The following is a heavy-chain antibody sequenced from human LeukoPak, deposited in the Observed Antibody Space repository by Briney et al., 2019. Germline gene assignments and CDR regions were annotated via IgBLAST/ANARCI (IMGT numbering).Heavy chain of an antibody. CDR1: GYTSTDYY. CDR2: VDPEDGET. D-gene: IGHD1-26*01. J-gene: IGHJ5*02. CDR3: ATGRVGATCCWFDP. Sequence: APVKASCKVSGYTSTDYYMHWVQQAPGKGLEWMGLVDPEDGETIYAEKFQGRVTITADTSTDTAYMELSSLRSEDTAVYYCATGRVGATCCWFDPWGQGTLATVSS. V-gene: IGHV1-69-2*01.